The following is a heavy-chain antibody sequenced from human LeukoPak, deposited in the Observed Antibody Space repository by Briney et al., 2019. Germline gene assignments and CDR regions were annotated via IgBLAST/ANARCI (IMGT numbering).Heavy chain of an antibody. V-gene: IGHV4-59*05. CDR1: GASITSYY. Sequence: SETLSLTCAVSGASITSYYWTWIRQPPGKGLEWIGSIYYSGSTYYNPSLKSRITISVDTSKNQFSLKLSSVTAADTAVYYCAAGTYYNVFDYWGQGTLVTVSS. J-gene: IGHJ4*02. D-gene: IGHD3-10*01. CDR2: IYYSGST. CDR3: AAGTYYNVFDY.